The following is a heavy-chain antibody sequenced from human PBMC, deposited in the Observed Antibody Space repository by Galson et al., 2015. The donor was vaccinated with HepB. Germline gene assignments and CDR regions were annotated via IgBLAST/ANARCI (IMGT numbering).Heavy chain of an antibody. CDR1: GFTFINYA. D-gene: IGHD6-13*01. CDR3: AKGETSSWSDSNWFDP. V-gene: IGHV3-23*01. Sequence: SLRLSCAASGFTFINYAMGWVRQAPGKGPEWVSLISGSGGSTWYADSVKGRLAISRDNSRNTLSLEMNSLRVEDTAVYYCAKGETSSWSDSNWFDPWGQGTLVTVSS. J-gene: IGHJ5*02. CDR2: ISGSGGST.